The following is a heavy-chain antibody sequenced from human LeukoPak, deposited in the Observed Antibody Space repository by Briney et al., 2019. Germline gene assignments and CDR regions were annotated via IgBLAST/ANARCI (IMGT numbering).Heavy chain of an antibody. Sequence: SETLSLTCTVSVDSINNYYWSWIRQSPGKGLDGIGYIYYSGSTKYNPSLKSRVTISVDTSKNQFSLKLSSVTAADTAVYYCARHRGSGSPYFDYWGQGTLVTVSS. V-gene: IGHV4-59*08. J-gene: IGHJ4*02. CDR3: ARHRGSGSPYFDY. CDR2: IYYSGST. D-gene: IGHD3-10*01. CDR1: VDSINNYY.